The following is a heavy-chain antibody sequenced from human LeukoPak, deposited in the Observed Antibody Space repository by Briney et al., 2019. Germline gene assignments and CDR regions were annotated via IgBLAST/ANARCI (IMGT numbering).Heavy chain of an antibody. Sequence: GGSLRLSCAASGFTSSSYSMNWVRQAPGKGLEWVSSISSSSSYIYYADSVKGRFTISRDNAKNSLYLQMNSLRAEDTAVYYCARDRRQMTTVTAFDYWGQGTLVTVSS. CDR3: ARDRRQMTTVTAFDY. V-gene: IGHV3-21*01. CDR1: GFTSSSYS. J-gene: IGHJ4*02. D-gene: IGHD4-17*01. CDR2: ISSSSSYI.